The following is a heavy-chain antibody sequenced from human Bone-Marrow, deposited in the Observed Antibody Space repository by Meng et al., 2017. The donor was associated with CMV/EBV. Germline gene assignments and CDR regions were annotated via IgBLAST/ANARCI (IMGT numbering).Heavy chain of an antibody. CDR1: GFTFSSYS. J-gene: IGHJ6*02. Sequence: GESLKISCAASGFTFSSYSMNWVRQAPGKGLEWVAVIWYDGSNKYYADSVKGRFTISRDNSKNTLYLQMNSLRAEDTAVYYCAKDRGMNYDFWSGAYYYYYGMDVWGQGTTVTVSS. CDR2: IWYDGSNK. V-gene: IGHV3-33*06. D-gene: IGHD3-3*01. CDR3: AKDRGMNYDFWSGAYYYYYGMDV.